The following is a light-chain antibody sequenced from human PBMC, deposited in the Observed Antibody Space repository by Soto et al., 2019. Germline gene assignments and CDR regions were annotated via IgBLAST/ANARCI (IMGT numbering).Light chain of an antibody. CDR3: ETWGTGPWV. V-gene: IGLV4-69*01. CDR2: LNSDGSH. Sequence: QSVLTQSPSASASLGASVKLTCTLSSGHSSYAIAWHQQQPEKGPRYLMKLNSDGSHSKGDGVPDRFSGASSGAERYLAISSHQDEDEADYYCETWGTGPWVFGGGTKLTVL. J-gene: IGLJ3*02. CDR1: SGHSSYA.